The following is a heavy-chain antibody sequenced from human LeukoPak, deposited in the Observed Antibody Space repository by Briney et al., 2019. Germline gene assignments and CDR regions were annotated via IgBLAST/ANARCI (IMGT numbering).Heavy chain of an antibody. J-gene: IGHJ6*03. CDR1: GYTFTGYY. Sequence: ASVKVSCKASGYTFTGYYMHWVRQAPGQGLEWMGWINPNSGGTNYAQKFQGRVTMTRDTSISTAYMELSRLRSDDTAVYYCARDPVVVGASYYYYMDVWGKGTTVTISS. CDR3: ARDPVVVGASYYYYMDV. CDR2: INPNSGGT. D-gene: IGHD1-26*01. V-gene: IGHV1-2*02.